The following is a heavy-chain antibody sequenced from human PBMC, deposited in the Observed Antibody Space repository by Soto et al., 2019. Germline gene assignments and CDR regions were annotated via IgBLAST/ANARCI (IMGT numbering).Heavy chain of an antibody. CDR2: IIPIFGTA. CDR1: GGTFSSYA. Sequence: SGKVSCKASGGTFSSYAISWVRQAPGQGLEWMGGIIPIFGTANYAQKFQGRVTITADESTSTAYMELSSLRSEDTAVYYCARSGNMITFGGVIVLMGPFVYWGQGALVPVSS. J-gene: IGHJ4*02. V-gene: IGHV1-69*13. CDR3: ARSGNMITFGGVIVLMGPFVY. D-gene: IGHD3-16*02.